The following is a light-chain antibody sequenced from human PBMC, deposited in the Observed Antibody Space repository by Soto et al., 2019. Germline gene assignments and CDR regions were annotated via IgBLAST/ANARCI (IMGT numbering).Light chain of an antibody. CDR1: QSVSSY. CDR3: PQCSISRT. J-gene: IGKJ1*01. Sequence: IVLTQSPATLSLSPVERATLSCRASQSVSSYLAWYQQKPGQAPRLLIYDASNRATGIPARFSGSGSGTDFTLPICRLDPEDCAIHYCPQCSISRTFGQGAK. V-gene: IGKV3-11*01. CDR2: DAS.